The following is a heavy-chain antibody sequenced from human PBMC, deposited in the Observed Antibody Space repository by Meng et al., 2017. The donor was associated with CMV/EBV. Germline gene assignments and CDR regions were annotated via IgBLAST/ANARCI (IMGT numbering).Heavy chain of an antibody. V-gene: IGHV1-8*03. CDR3: ARAPSMVPDFDY. J-gene: IGHJ4*02. D-gene: IGHD2/OR15-2a*01. CDR2: MNPNSGNT. Sequence: SCKASGYTFTSYDINWVRQATGQGLEWMGWMNPNSGNTAYAQKFQGRVTITRKTSISTAYMELSSLRSEDTAVYYCARAPSMVPDFDYWGQGTLVTVSS. CDR1: GYTFTSYD.